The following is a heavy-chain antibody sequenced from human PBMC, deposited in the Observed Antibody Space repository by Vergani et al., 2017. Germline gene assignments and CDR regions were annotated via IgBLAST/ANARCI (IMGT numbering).Heavy chain of an antibody. J-gene: IGHJ3*02. CDR3: ARDDIVGATTTPDAFDI. V-gene: IGHV3-23*01. D-gene: IGHD1-26*01. Sequence: EVHLLESGGGLVQSGGSLRLSCAASGFTFSNSAVSWVRQAPGRGLAWVSSISGPGLSTYYADSVKGRFSISRDNSKNTVFLQMHSLRAEDTAIYYCARDDIVGATTTPDAFDIWGQGTMVTVSS. CDR2: ISGPGLST. CDR1: GFTFSNSA.